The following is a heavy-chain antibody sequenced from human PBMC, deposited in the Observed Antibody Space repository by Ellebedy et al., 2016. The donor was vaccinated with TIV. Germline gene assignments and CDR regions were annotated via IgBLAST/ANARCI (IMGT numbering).Heavy chain of an antibody. V-gene: IGHV4-4*07. CDR2: IYTSGST. D-gene: IGHD3-16*01. J-gene: IGHJ5*02. CDR1: GGSISSYY. Sequence: SETLSLXXTVSGGSISSYYWSWIRQPAGKGLEWIGRIYTSGSTNYNPSLKSRVTMSVDTSKNQFSLKVSSVTAADTAVYYCFSYSYLWSREIRDNRFDPWGQGTLVTVSS. CDR3: FSYSYLWSREIRDNRFDP.